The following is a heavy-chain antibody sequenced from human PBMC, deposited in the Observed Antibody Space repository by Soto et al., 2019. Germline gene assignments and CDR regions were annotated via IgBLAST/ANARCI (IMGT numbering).Heavy chain of an antibody. J-gene: IGHJ4*02. CDR2: INQVGSEK. Sequence: PGGSLRLFCEASGFTFSAYWMSWVRQAPGKGLEGVANINQVGSEKSYVDSFKGRFTISRDNAKISLYLQMNSLRDEASPVNYCARGHGDPSDFWVQGTLATVSS. CDR1: GFTFSAYW. D-gene: IGHD4-17*01. V-gene: IGHV3-7*03. CDR3: ARGHGDPSDF.